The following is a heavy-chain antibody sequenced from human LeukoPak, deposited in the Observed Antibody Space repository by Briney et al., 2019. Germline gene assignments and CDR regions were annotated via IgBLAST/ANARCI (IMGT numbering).Heavy chain of an antibody. CDR1: GYTLTELS. J-gene: IGHJ1*01. CDR3: ATSPSNMVRGSSFFQH. CDR2: FDPEDGET. Sequence: ASVNVSCKVSGYTLTELSMHWVRQAPGKGLEWMGGFDPEDGETIYAQKFQGRVTMTEDTSTDTAYMELSSLRSEDTAVYYCATSPSNMVRGSSFFQHWGQGTLVTVSS. V-gene: IGHV1-24*01. D-gene: IGHD3-10*01.